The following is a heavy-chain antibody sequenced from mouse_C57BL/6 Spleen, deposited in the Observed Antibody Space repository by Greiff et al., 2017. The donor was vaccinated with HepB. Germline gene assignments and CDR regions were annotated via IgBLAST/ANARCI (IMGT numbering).Heavy chain of an antibody. CDR2: INPYNGDT. D-gene: IGHD1-1*01. CDR1: GYSFTGYF. CDR3: ARDYYGSSGAMDY. J-gene: IGHJ4*01. V-gene: IGHV1-20*01. Sequence: VQLQHSGPELVKPGDSVKISCKASGYSFTGYFMNWVMQSHGKSLEWIGRINPYNGDTFYNQKFKGKATLTVDKSSSTAHMELRSLTSEDSAVYYCARDYYGSSGAMDYWGQGTSVTVSS.